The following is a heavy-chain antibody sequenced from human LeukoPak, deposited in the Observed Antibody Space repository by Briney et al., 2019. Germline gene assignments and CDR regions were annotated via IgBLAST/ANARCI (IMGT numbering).Heavy chain of an antibody. V-gene: IGHV4-59*01. D-gene: IGHD6-19*01. J-gene: IGHJ4*02. CDR2: IYNSGST. CDR3: MRGRVAGAN. Sequence: SETLSLTCTVSGGSISIYYWSWVRQPPGKGLEWIGYIYNSGSTTYNPSLKSRVTISVDTSKKQFFLKLSSVTAADTAVYYCMRGRVAGANWGQGTLVTVSS. CDR1: GGSISIYY.